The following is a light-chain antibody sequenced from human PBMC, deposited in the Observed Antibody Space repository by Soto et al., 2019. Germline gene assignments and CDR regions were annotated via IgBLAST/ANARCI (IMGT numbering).Light chain of an antibody. Sequence: DIPMTQSPSSVSASVGDRVTITCRASQGISSWLAWYQQKPGKAPKLLIYAASNRATGIPARFSGSGSGTDFTLTISSLEPEDFAVYYCQQRSNWPQTFGQGTKVEIK. CDR1: QGISSW. CDR2: AAS. J-gene: IGKJ1*01. V-gene: IGKV1-12*01. CDR3: QQRSNWPQT.